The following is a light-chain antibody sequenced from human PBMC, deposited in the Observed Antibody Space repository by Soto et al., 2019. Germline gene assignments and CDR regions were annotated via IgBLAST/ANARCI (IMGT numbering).Light chain of an antibody. CDR3: QQYNSYSYT. V-gene: IGKV1-5*03. CDR1: QRISSW. J-gene: IGKJ2*01. CDR2: EAS. Sequence: DFQMTQSPSTLSASVGDRVTITCRASQRISSWLAWYQQKPGRAPKVLIYEASTLESGVPSRFSGSGSGTEFTLTISSLQPDDFATYYCQQYNSYSYTFGQGTKLESK.